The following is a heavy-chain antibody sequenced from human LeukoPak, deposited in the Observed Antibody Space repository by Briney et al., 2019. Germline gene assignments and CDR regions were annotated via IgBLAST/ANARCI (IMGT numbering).Heavy chain of an antibody. J-gene: IGHJ4*02. CDR2: ISCDGSNK. V-gene: IGHV3-30-3*01. Sequence: GGSLRLSCAASGFTFSSYAMHWVRQAPGKGLEWVAVISCDGSNKYYADSVKGRFTISRDNSKNTLYLQMNSLRAEDTAVYYCARDKGADEGSKFDYWGQGTLVTVSS. D-gene: IGHD1-26*01. CDR1: GFTFSSYA. CDR3: ARDKGADEGSKFDY.